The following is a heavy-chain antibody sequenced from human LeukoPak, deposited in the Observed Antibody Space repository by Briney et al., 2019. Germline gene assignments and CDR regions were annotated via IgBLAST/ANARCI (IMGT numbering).Heavy chain of an antibody. CDR2: ISSSSSYI. CDR3: ARGPRVTYYDFWSGYSDY. J-gene: IGHJ4*02. CDR1: GFTFSSYS. D-gene: IGHD3-3*01. Sequence: GGSLRLSCAASGFTFSSYSMNWVRQAPGKGLEWVSSISSSSSYIYYADSVKGRFTISRDNAKNSLYLQMNSLRAEDTAVYYCARGPRVTYYDFWSGYSDYWGQGTLVTVSS. V-gene: IGHV3-21*01.